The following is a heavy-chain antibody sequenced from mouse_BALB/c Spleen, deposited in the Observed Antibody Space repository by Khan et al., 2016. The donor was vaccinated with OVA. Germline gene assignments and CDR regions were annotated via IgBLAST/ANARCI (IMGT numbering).Heavy chain of an antibody. V-gene: IGHV2-9*02. J-gene: IGHJ1*01. CDR3: ARYYGNYGWYVDV. CDR2: IWAGGRT. CDR1: GFSLTSYG. D-gene: IGHD2-1*01. Sequence: VQLQQSGPAMVAPSQSLSITCTVSGFSLTSYGVHWVRQPPGQGLEWLGVIWAGGRTNYNSALMSRLSISKDTSKSQVFLKMNSLQTDDTAMYYCARYYGNYGWYVDVWGAGTSVTVSS.